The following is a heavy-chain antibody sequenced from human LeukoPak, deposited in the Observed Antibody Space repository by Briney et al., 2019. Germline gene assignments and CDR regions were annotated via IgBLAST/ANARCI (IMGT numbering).Heavy chain of an antibody. D-gene: IGHD6-19*01. CDR1: VVTVSTNY. J-gene: IGHJ3*02. V-gene: IGHV3-53*01. CDR3: ARTLGGQWLVWNDAFDI. CDR2: IYSDGST. Sequence: GGSLRLSCAASVVTVSTNYMSWVRQAPGKGLEWVSEIYSDGSTYYVASVTGRFSISRDNSKNSLYLQMNSLRAEDTAVYYSARTLGGQWLVWNDAFDIWGQGTMVTVSS.